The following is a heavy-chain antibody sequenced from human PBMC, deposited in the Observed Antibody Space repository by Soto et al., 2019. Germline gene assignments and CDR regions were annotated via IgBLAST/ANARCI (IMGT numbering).Heavy chain of an antibody. CDR2: IIPIFGTA. Sequence: QVQLVQSGAEVKKPGSSVKVSCKASGGTFSSYAISWVRQAPGQGLEWMGGIIPIFGTANYAQKFQGRVTITADESTSTAYMELSSLRSEDTAVYYCARGGEMATPYYYYGMDVCGQGTTVTVSS. V-gene: IGHV1-69*01. D-gene: IGHD5-12*01. CDR1: GGTFSSYA. J-gene: IGHJ6*02. CDR3: ARGGEMATPYYYYGMDV.